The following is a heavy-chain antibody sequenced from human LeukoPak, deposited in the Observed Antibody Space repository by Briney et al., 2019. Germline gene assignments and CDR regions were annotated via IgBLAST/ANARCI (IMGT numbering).Heavy chain of an antibody. V-gene: IGHV4-61*01. D-gene: IGHD3-22*01. CDR3: ARTAYDSSGNFFDY. CDR1: GGSVNSGSYY. J-gene: IGHJ4*02. CDR2: IYHTGST. Sequence: SETLSLTCTVSGGSVNSGSYYWNWIRQSPGKGLEWIGYIYHTGSTNYNPSLKSRVTISIDTSKKQFSLKLSSVTAADTAVYYCARTAYDSSGNFFDYWGQGALVTVSS.